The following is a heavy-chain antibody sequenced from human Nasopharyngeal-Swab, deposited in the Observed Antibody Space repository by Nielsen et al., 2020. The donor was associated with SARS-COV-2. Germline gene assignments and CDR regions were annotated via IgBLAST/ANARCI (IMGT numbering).Heavy chain of an antibody. V-gene: IGHV4-39*01. CDR1: GGSISSSSYY. D-gene: IGHD3-3*01. J-gene: IGHJ5*02. CDR2: IYYSGST. CDR3: AATSVLRFLEWLNNWFDP. Sequence: ESLRLSCTVSGGSISSSSYYWGWIRQPPGKRLEWIGSIYYSGSTYYNPSLKSRVTISVDTSKNQFSLKLSSVTAADTAVYYCAATSVLRFLEWLNNWFDPWGQGTLVTVSS.